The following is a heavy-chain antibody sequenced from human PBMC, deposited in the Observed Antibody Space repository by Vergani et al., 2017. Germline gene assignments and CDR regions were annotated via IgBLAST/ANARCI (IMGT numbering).Heavy chain of an antibody. CDR1: GGSISSSSSY. Sequence: QLQLQESGPGLVKPSETLSLTCTVSGGSISSSSSYWGWIRQPPGKGLEWIGSIYYSWRTYYNPSLKRRVTISVDTSKNQFALKLSSVTAADTAVYYCAGEEWLLYAPYGRDVWGQGTTVTVSS. D-gene: IGHD3-3*01. CDR2: IYYSWRT. CDR3: AGEEWLLYAPYGRDV. J-gene: IGHJ6*02. V-gene: IGHV4-39*07.